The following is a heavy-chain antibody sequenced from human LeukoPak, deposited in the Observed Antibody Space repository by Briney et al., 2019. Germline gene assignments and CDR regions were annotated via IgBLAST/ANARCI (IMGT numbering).Heavy chain of an antibody. CDR2: IIPIFGTA. V-gene: IGHV1-69*05. J-gene: IGHJ5*02. D-gene: IGHD4-17*01. CDR1: GGTFSSYA. Sequence: SVKVSCKASGGTFSSYAISWVRQAPGQGLGWMGRIIPIFGTANYAQKFQGRVTITTDESTSTAYMELSSLRSEDTAVYYCAREGIRTVTTRRLDPWGQGTLVTVSS. CDR3: AREGIRTVTTRRLDP.